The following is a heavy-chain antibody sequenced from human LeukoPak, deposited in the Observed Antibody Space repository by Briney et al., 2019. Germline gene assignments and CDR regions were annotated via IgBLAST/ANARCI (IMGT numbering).Heavy chain of an antibody. CDR3: ARDPSGGYVPYFDY. J-gene: IGHJ4*02. D-gene: IGHD3-16*01. Sequence: SVKASCKASGGTFSSYAISWVRQAPGQGLEWMGRIIPILGITNYAQKFQGRVTITADKSTSTAYTELSSLRSDDTAVYYCARDPSGGYVPYFDYWGQGTLVTVSS. CDR2: IIPILGIT. CDR1: GGTFSSYA. V-gene: IGHV1-69*04.